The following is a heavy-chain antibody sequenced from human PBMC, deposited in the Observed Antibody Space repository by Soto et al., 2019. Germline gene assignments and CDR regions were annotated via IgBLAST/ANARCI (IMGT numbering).Heavy chain of an antibody. D-gene: IGHD2-15*01. CDR2: IIPIFGTA. CDR3: ARVQVVGVTGTWDYGMDV. V-gene: IGHV1-69*05. Sequence: GASVKVSCKASGGTFRSYAISWVRQAPGQGLEWMGGIIPIFGTANYAQKFQVRVAMTRDTSTSTAYMELSRLTSDDTAVYYCARVQVVGVTGTWDYGMDVWGQGTTVTVSS. J-gene: IGHJ6*02. CDR1: GGTFRSYA.